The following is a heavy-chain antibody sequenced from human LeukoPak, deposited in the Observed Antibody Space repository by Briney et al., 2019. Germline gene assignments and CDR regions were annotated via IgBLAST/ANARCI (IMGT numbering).Heavy chain of an antibody. J-gene: IGHJ5*02. CDR2: IHYSGGT. D-gene: IGHD3-10*01. CDR1: GGSISNYY. V-gene: IGHV4-59*01. Sequence: SETLSLTCSVSGGSISNYYWSWIRQPPGKELEWIGYIHYSGGTNYKPSLKSRVTISVDTSRSQFSLKLNSVSAADTAVYYCARVLKSGPYYYFDTWGQGTLVTVSS. CDR3: ARVLKSGPYYYFDT.